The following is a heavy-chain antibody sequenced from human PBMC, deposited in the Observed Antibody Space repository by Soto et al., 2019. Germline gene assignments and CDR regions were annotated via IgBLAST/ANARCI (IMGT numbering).Heavy chain of an antibody. CDR1: GGTFSSHT. CDR2: IIPTFGTA. J-gene: IGHJ4*02. V-gene: IGHV1-69*13. D-gene: IGHD1-26*01. Sequence: SVKVSCKASGGTFSSHTIAWVRQAPGQGLEWMGGIIPTFGTATNAPKFQGRVAISADASSNTAYMELSSLTPGDTAVYYCASERSAQYFDYWGQGTMVTVSS. CDR3: ASERSAQYFDY.